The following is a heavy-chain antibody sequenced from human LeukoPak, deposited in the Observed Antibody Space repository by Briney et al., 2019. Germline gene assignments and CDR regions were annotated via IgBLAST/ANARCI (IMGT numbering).Heavy chain of an antibody. CDR1: GGSISSYH. D-gene: IGHD3-22*01. CDR2: IYYSGST. Sequence: SETLSLTCTASGGSISSYHWSWIRQPPGKGLEWIGYIYYSGSTNYNPSLKSRVTISVDTSKNQFSLKLSSVTAADTAVYYCARGGYDSSGYYFAIDCWGQGTLVTVSS. J-gene: IGHJ4*02. CDR3: ARGGYDSSGYYFAIDC. V-gene: IGHV4-59*01.